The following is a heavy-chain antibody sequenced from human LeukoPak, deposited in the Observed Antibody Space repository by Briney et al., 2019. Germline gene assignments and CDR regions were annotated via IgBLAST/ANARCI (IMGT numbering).Heavy chain of an antibody. J-gene: IGHJ4*02. CDR2: IIPIFGTA. CDR1: GGAFSSYA. D-gene: IGHD1-1*01. Sequence: SVKVSCKASGGAFSSYAISWVRQAPGQGLEWMGGIIPIFGTANYAQKFQGRVTITADKSTSTAYMELSSLRSEDTAVYYCARVGWNGYPEARTYYFDYWGQGTLVTVSS. CDR3: ARVGWNGYPEARTYYFDY. V-gene: IGHV1-69*06.